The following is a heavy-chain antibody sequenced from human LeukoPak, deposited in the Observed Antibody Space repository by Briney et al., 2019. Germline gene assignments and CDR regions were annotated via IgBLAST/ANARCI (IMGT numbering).Heavy chain of an antibody. CDR3: ARKSIVTAGRKPYDF. V-gene: IGHV4-34*01. D-gene: IGHD6-13*01. Sequence: SETLSLTCAVYGGSFSGYYWRWIRQPPGKGLEWIGEIDHSGRTNSNASLKSRVTISVDMSKNQFSLRLSSVTAADTAVYYCARKSIVTAGRKPYDFWDQGTLVTVSP. CDR2: IDHSGRT. J-gene: IGHJ4*02. CDR1: GGSFSGYY.